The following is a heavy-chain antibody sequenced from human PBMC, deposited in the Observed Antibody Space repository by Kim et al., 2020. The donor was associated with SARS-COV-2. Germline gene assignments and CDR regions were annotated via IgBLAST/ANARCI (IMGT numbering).Heavy chain of an antibody. D-gene: IGHD3-3*01. CDR3: ARAGRTFFGLVGAFDI. Sequence: PALEMRVTITIDTAKNQFSLNRSSVTAADTAVYYCARAGRTFFGLVGAFDIWGQGTMVTVSS. V-gene: IGHV4-31*02. J-gene: IGHJ3*02.